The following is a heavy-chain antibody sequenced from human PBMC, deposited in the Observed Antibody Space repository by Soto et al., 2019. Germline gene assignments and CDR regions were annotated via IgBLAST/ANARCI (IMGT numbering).Heavy chain of an antibody. Sequence: SETLSLPCAVSGGSFSGSYWRWIRQPPGKGLEWIGEINHSGSTNYNPSLKSRVIISVDTSKNQFSLKLSSVTAADTAVYYCARGRPTFVVVVAYYYYGMDVWGQGTTVTVSS. V-gene: IGHV4-34*01. CDR3: ARGRPTFVVVVAYYYYGMDV. D-gene: IGHD2-15*01. CDR2: INHSGST. CDR1: GGSFSGSY. J-gene: IGHJ6*02.